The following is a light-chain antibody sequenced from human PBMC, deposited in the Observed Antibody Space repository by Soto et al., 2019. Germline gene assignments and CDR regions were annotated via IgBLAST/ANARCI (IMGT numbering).Light chain of an antibody. J-gene: IGKJ4*01. CDR2: GAS. Sequence: EIVLTQSPGTLSLSPGERATLSCRASQSVSSSYLAWYQQKPGQAPRLLIFGASSRATGIPDRFSGSGSGTDFTLTISRLEPEDFAVYYCQQYGNSPPVTFGGGTKVEIK. V-gene: IGKV3-20*01. CDR1: QSVSSSY. CDR3: QQYGNSPPVT.